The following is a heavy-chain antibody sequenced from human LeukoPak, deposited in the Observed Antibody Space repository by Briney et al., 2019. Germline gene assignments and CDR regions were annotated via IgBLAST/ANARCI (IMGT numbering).Heavy chain of an antibody. CDR2: ISYSGTT. J-gene: IGHJ5*02. CDR1: GGSMSSYY. V-gene: IGHV4-59*08. CDR3: ARHGSGTSLALYP. D-gene: IGHD3-10*01. Sequence: SETLSLTCTVSGGSMSSYYWSWIRQSPGKGLEWVGYISYSGTTNYNPSLKSRVTISLGASKNRFSLNLTSVTAADTAVYYCARHGSGTSLALYPWGQGTLVTVSS.